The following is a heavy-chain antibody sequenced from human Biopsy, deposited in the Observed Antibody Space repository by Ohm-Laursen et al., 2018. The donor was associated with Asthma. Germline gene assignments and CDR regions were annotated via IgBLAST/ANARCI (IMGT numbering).Heavy chain of an antibody. V-gene: IGHV1-3*04. Sequence: ASVSVSCKASGYNFISFAIHWVRQAPGQRLEWMRWVNTGNGDTKYSQKFQGRLTITRDTSASTAYMELRSLRSEDTATYYCARTYYDFLTGQVKDVFGVWGQGTMVTVSS. D-gene: IGHD3-9*01. J-gene: IGHJ3*01. CDR1: GYNFISFA. CDR3: ARTYYDFLTGQVKDVFGV. CDR2: VNTGNGDT.